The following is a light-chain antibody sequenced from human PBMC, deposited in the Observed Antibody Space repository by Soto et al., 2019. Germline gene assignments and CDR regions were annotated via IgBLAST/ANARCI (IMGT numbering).Light chain of an antibody. J-gene: IGKJ4*01. CDR2: GAS. V-gene: IGKV3-15*01. Sequence: EIVMTQSPATLSVSPGERATLSCRASQSVSSNFAWYQQKPGRAPRLLIYGASTRATGMPARFSGSGSGTEFTLTISSLQSEDFAVYYCQQYNNWPLTFGGGTKVEIK. CDR3: QQYNNWPLT. CDR1: QSVSSN.